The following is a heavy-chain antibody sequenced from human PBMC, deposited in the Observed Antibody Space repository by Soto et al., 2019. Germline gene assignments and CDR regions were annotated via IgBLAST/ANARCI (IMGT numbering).Heavy chain of an antibody. CDR3: ARADYGDHLPYFDC. CDR2: INPSGGST. Sequence: QVQLVQSGAEVKKPGASVKVSCKASGYTFTSYYMHWLRQAPGQGLEWMGIINPSGGSTSYAQKFQGRVTMTRDTATSTVYMDLSGLRSEDTAVYYCARADYGDHLPYFDCWGQGTLVTVS. J-gene: IGHJ4*02. CDR1: GYTFTSYY. D-gene: IGHD4-17*01. V-gene: IGHV1-46*01.